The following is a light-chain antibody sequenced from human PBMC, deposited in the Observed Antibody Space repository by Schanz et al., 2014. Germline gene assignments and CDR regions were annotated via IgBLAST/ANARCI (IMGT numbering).Light chain of an antibody. CDR3: QQYGSSPVT. J-gene: IGKJ4*01. CDR2: GAS. Sequence: EIVMTQSPATLSVSPGERATLSCRASQSVSSNLAWYQQKPGQAPRLLIYGASTRATGIPARFSGSGSGTDLTLTISRLEPEDFAVYYCQQYGSSPVTFGGGTKV. CDR1: QSVSSN. V-gene: IGKV3-15*01.